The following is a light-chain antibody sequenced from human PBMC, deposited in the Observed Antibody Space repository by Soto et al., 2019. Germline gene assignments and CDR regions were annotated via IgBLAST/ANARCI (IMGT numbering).Light chain of an antibody. Sequence: ENVLTQAPVTLPSSPGERSTLCCRASQSVSSYLAWYKQKPGQAPXXLIYDASNRATGIPARLSGSGSGTEFTPTISSIEPEDFAVDYCQQRSNWLTFGQGTRLEIK. V-gene: IGKV3-11*01. CDR2: DAS. J-gene: IGKJ5*01. CDR3: QQRSNWLT. CDR1: QSVSSY.